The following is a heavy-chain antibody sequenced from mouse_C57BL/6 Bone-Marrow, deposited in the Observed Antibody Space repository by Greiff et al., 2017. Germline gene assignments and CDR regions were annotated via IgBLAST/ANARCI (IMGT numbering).Heavy chain of an antibody. Sequence: QVQLQQPGAELVKPGASVKLSCKASGSTFTNYWMHWVMQRPGQGLEWIGMMHPNGGSPDYNEKFKSEATLSVDKSSRTAYMELSSLTSEDSAVYYCARSYDYGGYTLDYWGQGTSVTVSS. CDR1: GSTFTNYW. D-gene: IGHD2-4*01. CDR2: MHPNGGSP. CDR3: ARSYDYGGYTLDY. J-gene: IGHJ4*01. V-gene: IGHV1-64*01.